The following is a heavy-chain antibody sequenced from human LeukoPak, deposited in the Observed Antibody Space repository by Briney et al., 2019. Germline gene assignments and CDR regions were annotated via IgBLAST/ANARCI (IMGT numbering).Heavy chain of an antibody. CDR1: GYTFTNYD. J-gene: IGHJ5*02. V-gene: IGHV1-8*01. Sequence: ASVKVSCKTSGYTFTNYDINWVRQATGQGLEWMGWMNPNGGHTGYAQKFQGRVSMTRDTSISTAYMELHSLRSDDTAIYYCARGCNGVSCYSGSNWFDTWGLGTLVTVSS. CDR2: MNPNGGHT. CDR3: ARGCNGVSCYSGSNWFDT. D-gene: IGHD2-15*01.